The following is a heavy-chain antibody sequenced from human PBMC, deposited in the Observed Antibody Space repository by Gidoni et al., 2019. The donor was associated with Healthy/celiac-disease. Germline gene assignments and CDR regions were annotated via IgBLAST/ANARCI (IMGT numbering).Heavy chain of an antibody. CDR2: IIPILGIA. Sequence: QVQLVQSGAEVKKPGSSVKVSCKASGGTFSRYTISWVRQAPGQGLEWMGRIIPILGIANYAQKFQGRVTITADKSTSTAYMELSSLRSEDTAVYYCARGILAGTTNFDYWGQGTLVTVSS. CDR1: GGTFSRYT. J-gene: IGHJ4*02. CDR3: ARGILAGTTNFDY. D-gene: IGHD1-7*01. V-gene: IGHV1-69*02.